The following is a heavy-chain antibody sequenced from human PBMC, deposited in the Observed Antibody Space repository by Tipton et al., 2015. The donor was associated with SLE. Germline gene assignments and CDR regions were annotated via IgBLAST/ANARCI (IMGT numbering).Heavy chain of an antibody. Sequence: QLVQSGAEVRKPGASVKVSCKASGYTFTNNGISWVRQAPGQGLEWMGWISGYNGNTNYAQKLQGRVTMTTDTSTSTAYMELRSLRSDDTAVYYCARGVLSSGWDYYYYYMDVWGKGTTVTVSS. J-gene: IGHJ6*03. V-gene: IGHV1-18*04. CDR2: ISGYNGNT. D-gene: IGHD6-25*01. CDR1: GYTFTNNG. CDR3: ARGVLSSGWDYYYYYMDV.